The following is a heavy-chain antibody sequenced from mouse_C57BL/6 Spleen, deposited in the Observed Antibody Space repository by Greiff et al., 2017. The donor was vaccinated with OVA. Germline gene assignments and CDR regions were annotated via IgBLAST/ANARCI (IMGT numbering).Heavy chain of an antibody. J-gene: IGHJ4*01. CDR1: GYAFTNYL. V-gene: IGHV1-54*01. CDR3: ARAELLRYYAMDY. CDR2: INPGSGGT. Sequence: VQLQQSGAELVRPGTSVKVSCKASGYAFTNYLIEWVKQRPGQGLEWIGVINPGSGGTNYNEKFKGKATLTADKSSSTAYMQLSSLTSEDSAVYFCARAELLRYYAMDYWGQGTSVTVSS. D-gene: IGHD1-1*01.